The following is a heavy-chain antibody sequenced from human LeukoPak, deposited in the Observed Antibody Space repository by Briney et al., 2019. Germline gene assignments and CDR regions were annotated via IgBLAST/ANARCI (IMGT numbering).Heavy chain of an antibody. J-gene: IGHJ4*02. CDR2: IYGSGST. D-gene: IGHD6-19*01. CDR1: GDSLSSHY. Sequence: SETLSLTCTVSGDSLSSHYWSWIRQPPGKGLEWIGYIYGSGSTHYDPSLRSGVTISEDTSKNQFSLKLTTVNPADTAVYYCARIVGWYSHDSWGQGTLVTVSS. V-gene: IGHV4-59*08. CDR3: ARIVGWYSHDS.